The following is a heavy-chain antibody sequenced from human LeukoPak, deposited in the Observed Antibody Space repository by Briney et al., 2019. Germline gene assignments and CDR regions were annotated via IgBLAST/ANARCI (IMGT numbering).Heavy chain of an antibody. Sequence: PGGSLRLSCAASGFTFSSYAMHWVRQAPGKGVEWVAVISYDGRNKYYADSVKGRFTISRDNSKNTLYLQMNSLSAEDTAVYYCARTGIVGANGAFDIWGQGTMVTVSS. CDR3: ARTGIVGANGAFDI. CDR2: ISYDGRNK. J-gene: IGHJ3*02. D-gene: IGHD1-26*01. V-gene: IGHV3-30*04. CDR1: GFTFSSYA.